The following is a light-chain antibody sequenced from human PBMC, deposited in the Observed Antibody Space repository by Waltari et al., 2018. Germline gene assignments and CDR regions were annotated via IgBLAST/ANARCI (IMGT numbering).Light chain of an antibody. CDR1: QSISIY. V-gene: IGKV1-8*01. Sequence: ATRITQSPSSLSASTGDRVTITCRASQSISIYLAWYQQNPGKAPKVLIYAASTLQSGVPSRFSGSGSGTDFTLTITDLQPDDFATYYCQQSYSAPLHFGGGTRVDI. CDR3: QQSYSAPLH. J-gene: IGKJ4*01. CDR2: AAS.